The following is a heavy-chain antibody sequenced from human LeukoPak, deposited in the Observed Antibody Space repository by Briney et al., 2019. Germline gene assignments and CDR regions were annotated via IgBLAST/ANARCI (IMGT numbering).Heavy chain of an antibody. CDR2: ISGSGDST. Sequence: RGSLRLSCEASGLTVSSYAMSWVRQAPGKGLEWVSVISGSGDSTYYADSVEGRCTISRDNSKDALYLQMNSLRAEDTAVYYCARVGYSGYDYDYWGQGTLVTVSS. J-gene: IGHJ4*02. CDR1: GLTVSSYA. CDR3: ARVGYSGYDYDY. V-gene: IGHV3-23*01. D-gene: IGHD5-12*01.